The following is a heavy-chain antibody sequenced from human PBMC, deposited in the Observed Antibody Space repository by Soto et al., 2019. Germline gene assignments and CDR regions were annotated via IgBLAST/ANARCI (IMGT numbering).Heavy chain of an antibody. J-gene: IGHJ3*02. CDR3: AKDRYNWNYRDAFDI. D-gene: IGHD1-7*01. V-gene: IGHV3-23*01. CDR1: GFTFSSYA. CDR2: IRGSGGST. Sequence: GGSLRLSCAASGFTFSSYAMSWVRQAPGKGLEWGSAIRGSGGSTDYADSVKGRFTISRDNSKNPLYLQMNSLRAEDTAVYYCAKDRYNWNYRDAFDIWGQGTMVTVSS.